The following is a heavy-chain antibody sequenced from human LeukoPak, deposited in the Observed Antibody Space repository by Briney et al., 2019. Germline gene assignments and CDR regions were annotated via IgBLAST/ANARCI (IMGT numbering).Heavy chain of an antibody. D-gene: IGHD6-13*01. V-gene: IGHV4-39*07. CDR3: ARRRGIAAAGNPFDY. J-gene: IGHJ4*02. CDR2: ISYSGST. Sequence: SETLSLTCTVSGGSINSSSYYWGWIRQPPGKGLEWIGSISYSGSTYYNPPLKSRIAISVDTSKNQFSLKLSSVTAADTAVYYCARRRGIAAAGNPFDYWGQGTLVTVSS. CDR1: GGSINSSSYY.